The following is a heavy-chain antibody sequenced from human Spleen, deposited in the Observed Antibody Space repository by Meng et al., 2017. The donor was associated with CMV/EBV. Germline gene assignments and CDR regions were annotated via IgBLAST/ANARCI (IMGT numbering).Heavy chain of an antibody. V-gene: IGHV3-48*01. CDR2: ISSSSSTI. CDR1: GFTFSSYS. CDR3: AKSIPGLPGLEWFAFDM. J-gene: IGHJ3*02. D-gene: IGHD3-3*01. Sequence: GESLKISCAASGFTFSSYSMNWVRQAPGKGLEWLSYISSSSSTIYYADSVKGQFTISRDNSKNTLFLQMNSLRAEDTAIYYCAKSIPGLPGLEWFAFDMWGQGTMVTVSS.